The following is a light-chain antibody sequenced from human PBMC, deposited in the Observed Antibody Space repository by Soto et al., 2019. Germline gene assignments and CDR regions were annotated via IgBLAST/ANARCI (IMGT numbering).Light chain of an antibody. J-gene: IGLJ1*01. CDR2: DVS. CDR3: NSYTSSGTYV. CDR1: SSDVGGYNS. V-gene: IGLV2-14*01. Sequence: QCVLTQPASVSGSPGQSITISCTGTSSDVGGYNSVSWFQQYPGKAPRLVIYDVSDRPSGVSNRISGSKSGNTASLTISGLQAEDETDYYCNSYTSSGTYVFGTGTKVTVL.